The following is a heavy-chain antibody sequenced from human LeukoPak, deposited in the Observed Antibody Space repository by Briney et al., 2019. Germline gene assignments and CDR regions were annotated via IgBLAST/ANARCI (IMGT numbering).Heavy chain of an antibody. D-gene: IGHD2-21*02. CDR1: GFTFSSYS. V-gene: IGHV3-48*01. J-gene: IGHJ3*02. CDR3: ARESPPIVVVTGYDYAFDI. Sequence: PGGSLRLSCAASGFTFSSYSMNWVRQAPGKGLEWVSYISSSSSTIYYADSVKGRFTISRDNAKNSLYLQMNSLRAEDTAVYYCARESPPIVVVTGYDYAFDIWGQGTMVTVSS. CDR2: ISSSSSTI.